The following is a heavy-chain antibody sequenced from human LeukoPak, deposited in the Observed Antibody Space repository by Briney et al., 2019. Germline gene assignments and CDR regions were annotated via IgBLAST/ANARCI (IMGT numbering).Heavy chain of an antibody. Sequence: GGSLRLSCTASGFTFGDYAMSWFRQAPGKGLEWVGFIRSKAYGGTTEYAASVKGRFTISRDDSKSIAYLQMNSLKTEDTAVYYCTRDLVAPGIPPHYYYYMDVWGKGTTVTVSS. J-gene: IGHJ6*03. CDR2: IRSKAYGGTT. V-gene: IGHV3-49*03. D-gene: IGHD2-8*02. CDR3: TRDLVAPGIPPHYYYYMDV. CDR1: GFTFGDYA.